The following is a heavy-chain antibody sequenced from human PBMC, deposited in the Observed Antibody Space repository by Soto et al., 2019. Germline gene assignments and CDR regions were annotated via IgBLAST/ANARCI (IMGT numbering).Heavy chain of an antibody. J-gene: IGHJ3*02. D-gene: IGHD4-17*01. CDR3: ARGGPVTTVGYGGNDAFDI. CDR1: GYTFTSYG. Sequence: QVPLVQSGAEVKQPGASVKVSCKASGYTFTSYGISWVRQAPGQGLEWMGWISAYNGNTNYGQKLQGRVTMTTDTSTRTAYMELRSLRSDDTAVYYCARGGPVTTVGYGGNDAFDIWGQGTMVSVSS. V-gene: IGHV1-18*01. CDR2: ISAYNGNT.